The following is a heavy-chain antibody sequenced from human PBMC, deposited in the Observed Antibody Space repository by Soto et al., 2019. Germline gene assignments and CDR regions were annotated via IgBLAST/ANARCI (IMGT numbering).Heavy chain of an antibody. CDR3: ATAGSTMVRGVKFYYYYYYGMDV. Sequence: ASVKVSCKVSGYTLTELSMHWVRQAPGKGLEWMGGFDPEDGETIYAQKFQGRVTMTEDTSTDTAYMELSSLRSEDTAVYYCATAGSTMVRGVKFYYYYYYGMDVWGQGTTVTVSS. CDR2: FDPEDGET. D-gene: IGHD3-10*01. CDR1: GYTLTELS. V-gene: IGHV1-24*01. J-gene: IGHJ6*02.